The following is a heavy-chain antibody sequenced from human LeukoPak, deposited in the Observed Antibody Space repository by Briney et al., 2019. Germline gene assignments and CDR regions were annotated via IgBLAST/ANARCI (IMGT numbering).Heavy chain of an antibody. V-gene: IGHV4-31*03. J-gene: IGHJ5*02. CDR1: GGSIRSGGCC. Sequence: SQTLSLTCTVSGGSIRSGGCCWSWIRQHPGKGLEWIGYICYSSSTYYNPSLKKRVTISEDTSKTQFALKLSSVTAADTAMYYCARSMSAWGQGTLVTVSS. D-gene: IGHD2-8*01. CDR3: ARSMSA. CDR2: ICYSSST.